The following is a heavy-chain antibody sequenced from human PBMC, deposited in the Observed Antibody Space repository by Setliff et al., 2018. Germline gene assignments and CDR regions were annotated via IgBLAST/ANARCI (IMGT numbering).Heavy chain of an antibody. V-gene: IGHV4-61*09. D-gene: IGHD3-3*01. CDR3: ARMTGFLYMDV. CDR2: IYTTWST. J-gene: IGHJ6*04. Sequence: SETLSLTCTVSGGSVNSGYDNWNWLRQPAGKGLEWIGHIYTTWSTNYNPSLRSRVSISLDTSKSQFFLKLNSVTAADTAVYYCARMTGFLYMDVCGKGTPVTVSS. CDR1: GGSVNSGYDN.